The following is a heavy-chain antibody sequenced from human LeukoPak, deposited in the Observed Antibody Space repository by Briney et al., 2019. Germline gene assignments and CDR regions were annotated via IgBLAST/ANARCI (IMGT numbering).Heavy chain of an antibody. CDR1: GGTISTYY. Sequence: PSETLSLTCTVSGGTISTYYWSWIRQPPGKGLEWIASIRHDGHTYYNPSLKRQVTISVDMSRTQFFLNLNSLTAADTAVYYCARQVATKGEWAFDVWGQGTMVTLSS. D-gene: IGHD5-12*01. CDR2: IRHDGHT. J-gene: IGHJ3*01. CDR3: ARQVATKGEWAFDV. V-gene: IGHV4-59*08.